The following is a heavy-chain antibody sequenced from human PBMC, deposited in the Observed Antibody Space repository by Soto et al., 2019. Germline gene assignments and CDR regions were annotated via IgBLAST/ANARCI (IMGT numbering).Heavy chain of an antibody. D-gene: IGHD2-15*01. J-gene: IGHJ1*01. Sequence: EVQLVESGGGLVQPGGSLRLSCAASGFTFSSYWRHWVRQAPGKGLVWVSRINSDGSNTSYADSVKGRFTISRDNAKNTEYLQMNSLRAEDTAVYYCARADSRGRYCSGGSCYSDYFQHWGKGTLVTVSS. CDR3: ARADSRGRYCSGGSCYSDYFQH. CDR1: GFTFSSYW. CDR2: INSDGSNT. V-gene: IGHV3-74*01.